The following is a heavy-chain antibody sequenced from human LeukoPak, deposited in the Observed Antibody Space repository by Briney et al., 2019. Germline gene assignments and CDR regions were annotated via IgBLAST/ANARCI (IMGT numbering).Heavy chain of an antibody. V-gene: IGHV1-18*01. Sequence: GASVKVSCKASGYTFTNYGITWVRQAPGQGLEWMGWISASNGDTHYSEKFQDRITVTTDTSTSTAYMELRSLVSDDTAVYYCARGSGFQLFDYWGQGTLVTVSS. CDR2: ISASNGDT. CDR1: GYTFTNYG. D-gene: IGHD1-1*01. CDR3: ARGSGFQLFDY. J-gene: IGHJ4*02.